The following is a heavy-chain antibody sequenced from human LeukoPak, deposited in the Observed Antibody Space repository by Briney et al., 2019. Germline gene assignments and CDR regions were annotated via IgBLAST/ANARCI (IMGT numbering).Heavy chain of an antibody. J-gene: IGHJ4*02. D-gene: IGHD3-16*01. V-gene: IGHV3-7*01. Sequence: GGSLRLSCAASGFTFSSYWMSWVRQAPGKGLEWVANIKQDGSEKYYVDSVKGRFTISRDNAKNSLYLQMNSLRAEDTAVYYCARDQAPYDYVWGSYLDYWGQGNLVTVSS. CDR2: IKQDGSEK. CDR1: GFTFSSYW. CDR3: ARDQAPYDYVWGSYLDY.